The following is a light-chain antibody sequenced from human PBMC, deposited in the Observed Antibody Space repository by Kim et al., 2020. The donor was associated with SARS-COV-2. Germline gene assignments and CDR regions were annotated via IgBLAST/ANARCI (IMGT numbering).Light chain of an antibody. Sequence: ASVGDSFTSTCRASLGISNYLTWYQQKPGLAPNVLICAASVLQSGVPSRFSGSGYGTDFTLTISSLQPEDFATYYCQQHNDSPLIFGGGTKVDIK. CDR2: AAS. J-gene: IGKJ4*01. CDR1: LGISNY. CDR3: QQHNDSPLI. V-gene: IGKV1-9*01.